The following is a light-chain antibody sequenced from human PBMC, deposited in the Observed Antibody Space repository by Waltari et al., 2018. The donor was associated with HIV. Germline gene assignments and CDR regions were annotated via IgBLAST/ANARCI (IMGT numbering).Light chain of an antibody. Sequence: QSALTQPASVSGSPGQSITIPCTGTSSDVASYNLVSWYQHHPGKAPKVMIYAVTKRPSGVSDGFSGSKSGNTASLTISGLQAEDEADYYCCSYAGTSTYVFGTGTKVTVL. CDR1: SSDVASYNL. V-gene: IGLV2-23*02. J-gene: IGLJ1*01. CDR2: AVT. CDR3: CSYAGTSTYV.